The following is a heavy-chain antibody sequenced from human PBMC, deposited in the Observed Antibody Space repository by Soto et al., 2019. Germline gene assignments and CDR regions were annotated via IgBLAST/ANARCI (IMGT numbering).Heavy chain of an antibody. V-gene: IGHV6-1*01. CDR2: TYYRSKWYN. Sequence: KQSQTLSLTCAISGDSVSSNSAAWNWIRQSPSRGLEWLGRTYYRSKWYNDYAVSVKSRITINPDTSKNQFSLQLNSVTPEDTAVYYCARGGWQWLVRLDGMDVWGQGTTVTVSS. J-gene: IGHJ6*02. CDR3: ARGGWQWLVRLDGMDV. CDR1: GDSVSSNSAA. D-gene: IGHD6-19*01.